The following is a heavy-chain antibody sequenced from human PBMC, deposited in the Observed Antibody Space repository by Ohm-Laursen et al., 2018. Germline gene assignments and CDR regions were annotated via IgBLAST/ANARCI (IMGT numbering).Heavy chain of an antibody. V-gene: IGHV4-4*07. J-gene: IGHJ4*02. CDR2: IHASGST. CDR1: GGSISTYY. Sequence: TLSLTCFVSGGSISTYYWSWIRQSAGKGLEWIGRIHASGSTNYNPSLKSRVTIATDTSKNQLSLKLSSVTAADTAVYYCARRANSAFPYYLDYWGQGTLVTVSS. CDR3: ARRANSAFPYYLDY. D-gene: IGHD1-26*01.